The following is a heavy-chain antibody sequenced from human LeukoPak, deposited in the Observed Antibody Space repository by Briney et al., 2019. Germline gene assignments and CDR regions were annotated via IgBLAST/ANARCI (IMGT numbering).Heavy chain of an antibody. Sequence: ASVTVSCRASGYTFTDYYIHWVRQAPGQGLEWMGRITPNCGVTNYAQKFQGRVTMTRDTSISTAYMELSRLEFDDTAVYFCAREQRLADWGQGTLVTVSS. V-gene: IGHV1-2*06. CDR2: ITPNCGVT. D-gene: IGHD6-19*01. CDR3: AREQRLAD. CDR1: GYTFTDYY. J-gene: IGHJ4*02.